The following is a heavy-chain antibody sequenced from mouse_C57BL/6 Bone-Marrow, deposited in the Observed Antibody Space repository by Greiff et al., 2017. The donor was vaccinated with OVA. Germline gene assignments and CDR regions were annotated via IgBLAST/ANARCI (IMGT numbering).Heavy chain of an antibody. CDR1: GYAFSSSW. CDR2: IYPGDGDT. CDR3: ARAAIYYGYIAY. V-gene: IGHV1-82*01. Sequence: LQQSGPELVKPGASVKISCKASGYAFSSSWMNWAKQRPGKGLEWIGRIYPGDGDTNYNGKFKGKATLTADKSSSTAYMQLSSLTSEDSAVYFCARAAIYYGYIAYWGQGTLVTVSA. J-gene: IGHJ3*01. D-gene: IGHD2-2*01.